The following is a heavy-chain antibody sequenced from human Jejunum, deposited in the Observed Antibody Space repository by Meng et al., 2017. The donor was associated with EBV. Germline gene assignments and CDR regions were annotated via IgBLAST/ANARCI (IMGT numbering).Heavy chain of an antibody. CDR1: GDSTSSSHW. D-gene: IGHD4-11*01. J-gene: IGHJ4*02. CDR3: AKSNDYSLNS. V-gene: IGHV4-4*02. CDR2: MHPGGST. Sequence: QVQRQESGQGLVKPSGTLSLTGAVSGDSTSSSHWWSWVRQPPGKGLEWIGEMHPGGSTNYNPSLKSRVTISVDNSKNQFSLKLTSVTAADTAVYYCAKSNDYSLNSWGQGTLVTVSS.